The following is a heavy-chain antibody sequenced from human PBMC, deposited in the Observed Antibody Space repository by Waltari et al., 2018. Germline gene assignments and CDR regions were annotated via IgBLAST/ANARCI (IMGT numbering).Heavy chain of an antibody. V-gene: IGHV3-15*01. Sequence: EVQLVASGGGLVKPGGSLRLSCAASGFTFSNAWMSWVRQAPGKGLEWVGRIKSKTDGGTTDYAAPVKGRFTISRDDSKNTLYLQMNSLKTEDTAVYYCTTDRVILMSPRMDVWGQGTTVTVSS. CDR2: IKSKTDGGTT. CDR3: TTDRVILMSPRMDV. J-gene: IGHJ6*02. D-gene: IGHD2-21*01. CDR1: GFTFSNAW.